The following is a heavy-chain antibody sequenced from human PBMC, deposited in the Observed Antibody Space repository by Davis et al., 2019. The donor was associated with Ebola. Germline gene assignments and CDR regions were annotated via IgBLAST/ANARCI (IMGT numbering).Heavy chain of an antibody. J-gene: IGHJ6*02. CDR3: AREGSTDYGDYGDGMDV. Sequence: GESLKISCAASGFTFSSYGMHWVCQAPGKGLEWVAVIWYDGSNKYYADSVKGRFTISRDNSKNTLYLQMNSLRAEDTAVYYCAREGSTDYGDYGDGMDVWGQGTTVTVSS. CDR2: IWYDGSNK. V-gene: IGHV3-33*01. D-gene: IGHD4-17*01. CDR1: GFTFSSYG.